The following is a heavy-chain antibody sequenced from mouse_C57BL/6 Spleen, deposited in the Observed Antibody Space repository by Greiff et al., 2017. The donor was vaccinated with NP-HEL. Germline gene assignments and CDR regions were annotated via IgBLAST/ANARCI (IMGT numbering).Heavy chain of an antibody. CDR2: ISSGSSTI. V-gene: IGHV5-17*01. D-gene: IGHD1-1*01. CDR1: GFTFSDYG. J-gene: IGHJ2*01. Sequence: QLVESGGGLVKPGGSLKLSCAASGFTFSDYGMHWVRQAPEKGLEWVAYISSGSSTIYYADTVKGRFTISRDNAKNTLFLQMTSLRSEDTAMYYCARPHYYGSYYFDYWGQGTTLTVSS. CDR3: ARPHYYGSYYFDY.